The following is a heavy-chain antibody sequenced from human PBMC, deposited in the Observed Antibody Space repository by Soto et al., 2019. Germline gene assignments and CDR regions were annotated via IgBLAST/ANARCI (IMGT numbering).Heavy chain of an antibody. J-gene: IGHJ5*02. CDR2: IIPIFGTA. CDR1: GGTFSTYA. D-gene: IGHD1-26*01. Sequence: QWQRGQSGAEGKKPGSSLKASCKASGGTFSTYAISWGRQPPGQGLEWMGGIIPIFGTANYAQKFQGRVTITADESTSTAYMELSSLRSEDTAVYYCARLLQWELSSGFDPWGQGTLVTVSS. CDR3: ARLLQWELSSGFDP. V-gene: IGHV1-69*01.